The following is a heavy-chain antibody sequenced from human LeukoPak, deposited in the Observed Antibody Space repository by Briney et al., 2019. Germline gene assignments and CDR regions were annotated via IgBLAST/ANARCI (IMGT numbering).Heavy chain of an antibody. V-gene: IGHV4-4*07. CDR2: IHTTENT. Sequence: SETLSLTCTVSGVYIGSYYWSWIRQPAGKGLEWIGRIHTTENTDYNPSLKSRVTMSVDMSTSQVSLTLTSVTAADTAVYYCAREGDYGDYSKSFYYMDVWGKGTTVTVSS. CDR3: AREGDYGDYSKSFYYMDV. D-gene: IGHD4-17*01. CDR1: GVYIGSYY. J-gene: IGHJ6*03.